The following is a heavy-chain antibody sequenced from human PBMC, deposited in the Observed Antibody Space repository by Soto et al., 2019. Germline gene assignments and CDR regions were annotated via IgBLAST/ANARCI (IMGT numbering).Heavy chain of an antibody. D-gene: IGHD1-1*01. CDR1: GFSLSTGAVG. CDR3: AHSNWRDPIYD. Sequence: QITLKESGPTLVKPTQTLTLTCTFSGFSLSTGAVGVGWIRQPPGKALEWLALIYWDDDKHYSPSLKSRLTITKDTTKNQVVLTMTHMDPVDTATYYCAHSNWRDPIYDWGQGTLVTVSS. CDR2: IYWDDDK. V-gene: IGHV2-5*02. J-gene: IGHJ4*02.